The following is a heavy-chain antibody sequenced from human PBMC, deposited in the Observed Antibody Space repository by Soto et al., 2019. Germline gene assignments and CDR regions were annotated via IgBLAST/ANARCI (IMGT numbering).Heavy chain of an antibody. CDR3: ARDRRRITIFGVPRGLWFDP. V-gene: IGHV1-18*01. Sequence: ASVKVSCNASGYTFTSDGISWVRQAPGQGLEWMGWISAYNGNTNYAQKLQGRVTMTTDTSTSTAYMELRSLRSDDTAVYYCARDRRRITIFGVPRGLWFDPWGQGTLVTVSS. CDR1: GYTFTSDG. CDR2: ISAYNGNT. J-gene: IGHJ5*02. D-gene: IGHD3-3*01.